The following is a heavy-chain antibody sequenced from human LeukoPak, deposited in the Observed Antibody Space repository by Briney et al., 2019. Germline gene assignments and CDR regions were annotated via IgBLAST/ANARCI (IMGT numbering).Heavy chain of an antibody. D-gene: IGHD2-15*01. CDR1: GFTFSSYA. CDR2: ISYDGSNK. CDR3: ARDFTCSGGSCYDTLVGYMDV. V-gene: IGHV3-30*04. J-gene: IGHJ6*03. Sequence: GRSLRLSCAASGFTFSSYAMQWVRQAPGKGLEWVAVISYDGSNKYYADSVKGRFTISRDNSKNTLYLQMNSLRAEDTAVYYCARDFTCSGGSCYDTLVGYMDVWGKGTTVTVSS.